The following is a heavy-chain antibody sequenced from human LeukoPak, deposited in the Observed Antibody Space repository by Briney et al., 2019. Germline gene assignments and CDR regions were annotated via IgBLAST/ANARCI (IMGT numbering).Heavy chain of an antibody. CDR2: IIPILGIA. Sequence: GASVKVSCKASGGIFSSYAISWVRQAPGQGLEWMGRIIPILGIANYAQKFQGRVTITADKSTSTAYMELSSLRSEDTAVYYCARAQAGVIRYWGQGTLVTVSS. CDR1: GGIFSSYA. CDR3: ARAQAGVIRY. V-gene: IGHV1-69*04. J-gene: IGHJ4*02. D-gene: IGHD3-10*01.